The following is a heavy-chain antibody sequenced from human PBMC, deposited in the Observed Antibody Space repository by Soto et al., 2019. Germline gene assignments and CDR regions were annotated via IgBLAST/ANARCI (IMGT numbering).Heavy chain of an antibody. CDR2: ITSDGGVT. CDR3: ARLPKGSTVTS. Sequence: EGQWVESGGGLVHPGGSLRLSCAASGFTFSDYSMNWVRQAPGKGLEWVSYITSDGGVTYYADSVKGRFSVSRDNDKKSVFLQMNSLRDEDTAVYYCARLPKGSTVTSWGQGTLVTVSS. CDR1: GFTFSDYS. V-gene: IGHV3-48*02. D-gene: IGHD4-17*01. J-gene: IGHJ4*02.